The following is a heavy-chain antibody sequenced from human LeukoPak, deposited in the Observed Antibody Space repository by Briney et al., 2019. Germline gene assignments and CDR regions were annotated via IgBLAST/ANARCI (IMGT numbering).Heavy chain of an antibody. J-gene: IGHJ6*02. CDR3: ARDGAVGATIIYGMDV. Sequence: PGGSLRLSCAASGFTVSSNYMSWVRQAPGKGLEWVSVIYSGGRTYYADSVKGRFTISRDNSKNTLYLQMNSLRAEDTAVYYCARDGAVGATIIYGMDVWGQGTTVTVSS. CDR2: IYSGGRT. D-gene: IGHD1-26*01. CDR1: GFTVSSNY. V-gene: IGHV3-66*01.